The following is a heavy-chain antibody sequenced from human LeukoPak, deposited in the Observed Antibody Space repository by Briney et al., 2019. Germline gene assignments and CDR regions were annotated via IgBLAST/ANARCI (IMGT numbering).Heavy chain of an antibody. CDR1: GFTFSSYA. V-gene: IGHV3-23*01. Sequence: GGSMRLSCAASGFTFSSYAMSWVRQAPGKGLEWVSAISGSGGSTYYADSVKGRFTISRDNSKNTLYLQMNSLRAEDTAVYYCAKDRGFSGYDLTDYWGQGTLVTVSS. CDR3: AKDRGFSGYDLTDY. D-gene: IGHD5-12*01. J-gene: IGHJ4*02. CDR2: ISGSGGST.